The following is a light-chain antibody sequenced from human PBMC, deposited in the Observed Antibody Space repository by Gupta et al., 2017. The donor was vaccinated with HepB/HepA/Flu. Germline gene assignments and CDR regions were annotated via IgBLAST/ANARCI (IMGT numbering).Light chain of an antibody. CDR3: QVWDSTIDHRV. Sequence: SYVLTQPPSVSVAPGKTARLTCGGDNIETKSVHWYQQKPGQAPVLVAYDDRDRPSGIPDRFSGSNSGNTATLTISRVEAGDEADYYCQVWDSTIDHRVFGGGTKLNVL. V-gene: IGLV3-21*03. CDR2: DDR. J-gene: IGLJ3*02. CDR1: NIETKS.